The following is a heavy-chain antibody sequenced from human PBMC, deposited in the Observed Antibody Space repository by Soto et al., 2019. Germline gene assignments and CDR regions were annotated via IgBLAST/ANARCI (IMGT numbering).Heavy chain of an antibody. CDR2: IYPGDSDT. Sequence: GASLKISCKGSGYSFTSYYLAWVRQVPGKGLEWMAIIYPGDSDTRYSPSFQGQVTISVDKSITTTYLRWSSLKASDTATYYCARHVGDATGSYSNWFDSWGQGTLVTVSS. CDR1: GYSFTSYY. CDR3: ARHVGDATGSYSNWFDS. V-gene: IGHV5-51*01. D-gene: IGHD3-9*01. J-gene: IGHJ5*01.